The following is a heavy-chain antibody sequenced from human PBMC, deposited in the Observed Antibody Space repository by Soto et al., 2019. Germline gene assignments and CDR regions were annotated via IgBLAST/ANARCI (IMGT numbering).Heavy chain of an antibody. CDR3: ARDRGGGIFDY. CDR1: GGSISSSSYY. D-gene: IGHD3-10*01. V-gene: IGHV4-39*02. J-gene: IGHJ4*02. CDR2: IYYSGTT. Sequence: QLQLQESGPGLVKPSETLSLTCIVSGGSISSSSYYWGWIRQPPGKGLEWIGSIYYSGTTYYNPSPKSPGTLSVDTSKNQFSLTLGSLTAPDTAFYSRARDRGGGIFDYWVQGTLVTVSS.